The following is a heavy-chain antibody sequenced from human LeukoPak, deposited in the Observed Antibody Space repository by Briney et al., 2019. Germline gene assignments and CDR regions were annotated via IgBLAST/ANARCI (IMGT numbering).Heavy chain of an antibody. J-gene: IGHJ3*02. V-gene: IGHV3-53*01. CDR2: IYSGGST. CDR3: AKRMDGSGTRGGAFDI. D-gene: IGHD3-10*01. CDR1: GFTVSSNY. Sequence: GGSLRLSCAASGFTVSSNYMSWVRQAPGKGLERVTVIYSGGSTYYADSVKGRFTISRDNSKNTLYLQMNSLRAEDTAVYYCAKRMDGSGTRGGAFDIWGQGTMVTVSS.